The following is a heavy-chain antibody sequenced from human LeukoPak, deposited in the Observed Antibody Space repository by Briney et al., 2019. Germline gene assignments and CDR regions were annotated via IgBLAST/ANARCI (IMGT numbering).Heavy chain of an antibody. CDR1: GYTFTSYY. V-gene: IGHV1-46*01. CDR2: INPSGGST. Sequence: ASVTVSCKASGYTFTSYYMHWVRQTPGQGLEWMGIINPSGGSTSYAQKFQGRVTMTRDTSTSTVYMELSRLRSEDAAVYYCARDYALGNWGQGALVTVSS. J-gene: IGHJ4*02. D-gene: IGHD3-16*01. CDR3: ARDYALGN.